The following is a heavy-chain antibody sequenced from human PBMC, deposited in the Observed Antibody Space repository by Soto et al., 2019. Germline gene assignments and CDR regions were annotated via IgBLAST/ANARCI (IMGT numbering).Heavy chain of an antibody. CDR2: IIPIFGTA. V-gene: IGHV1-69*06. D-gene: IGHD2-15*01. Sequence: RASVKVSCKASGGTFSSYAISWVRQAPGQGLEWMGGIIPIFGTANYAQKFQGRVTITADKSTSTAYMGLSSLRSEDTAVYYCARGVGFAGYCSGGSCESPYYYYYGMDVWGQGTTVTVSS. J-gene: IGHJ6*02. CDR1: GGTFSSYA. CDR3: ARGVGFAGYCSGGSCESPYYYYYGMDV.